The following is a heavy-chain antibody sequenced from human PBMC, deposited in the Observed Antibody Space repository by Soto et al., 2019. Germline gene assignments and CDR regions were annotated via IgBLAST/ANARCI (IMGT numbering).Heavy chain of an antibody. Sequence: EVQLLDSGGGLVQPGGSLRLSCAASGFTFSSYTMAWVRQAPGKGLEWVSALSGSGGSPSYADSVQGRFTISRDNAKKSMYLQMNSLRAEDTAVYYCARDHRYYDFWSGDYRGQGTLVTVSS. V-gene: IGHV3-23*01. D-gene: IGHD3-3*01. J-gene: IGHJ4*02. CDR3: ARDHRYYDFWSGDY. CDR1: GFTFSSYT. CDR2: LSGSGGSP.